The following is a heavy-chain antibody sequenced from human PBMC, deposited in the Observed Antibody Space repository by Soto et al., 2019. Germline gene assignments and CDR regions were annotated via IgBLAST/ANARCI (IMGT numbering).Heavy chain of an antibody. D-gene: IGHD5-18*01. J-gene: IGHJ4*02. CDR1: GGSISSGGYY. CDR3: AREVGMLLARGYSYGYFDY. CDR2: IYYSGST. Sequence: QVQLQESGPGLVKPSQTLSLTCTVSGGSISSGGYYWSWIRQHPGKGLEWIGYIYYSGSTYYNPSLTSRVTISVDTSKNQFSLKLSSVPAADTAVYYCAREVGMLLARGYSYGYFDYWGQGTLVTVSS. V-gene: IGHV4-31*03.